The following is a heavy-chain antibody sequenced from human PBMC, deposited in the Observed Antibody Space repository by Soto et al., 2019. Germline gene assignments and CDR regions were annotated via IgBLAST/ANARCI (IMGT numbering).Heavy chain of an antibody. CDR2: IYYSGST. Sequence: SETLSLTCPVSGGSISSYYWSWIRQPPGKGLEWIGYIYYSGSTNYNPSLKSRVTISVDTSKNQFSLKLSSVTAADTAVYYCARLGYSGYDYSWFDPWGQGTLVTVSS. CDR3: ARLGYSGYDYSWFDP. J-gene: IGHJ5*02. D-gene: IGHD5-12*01. V-gene: IGHV4-59*08. CDR1: GGSISSYY.